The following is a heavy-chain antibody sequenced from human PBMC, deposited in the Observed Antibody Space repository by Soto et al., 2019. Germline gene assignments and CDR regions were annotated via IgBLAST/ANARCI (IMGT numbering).Heavy chain of an antibody. Sequence: SVKVSCKASGYSFTTYPITWVRQAPGQGLEWMGGIIPIFGTANYAQKFQGRVTITADESTSTAYMELGSLRSEDTAVYYCARDSPYGGNSQYGYWGQGTLVTVSS. J-gene: IGHJ4*02. CDR2: IIPIFGTA. V-gene: IGHV1-69*13. CDR1: GYSFTTYP. D-gene: IGHD4-17*01. CDR3: ARDSPYGGNSQYGY.